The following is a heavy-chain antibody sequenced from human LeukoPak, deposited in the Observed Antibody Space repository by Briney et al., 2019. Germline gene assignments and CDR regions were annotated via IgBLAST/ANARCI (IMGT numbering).Heavy chain of an antibody. CDR1: GYTFTSYY. V-gene: IGHV1-46*01. CDR3: GREPSESFIDY. J-gene: IGHJ4*02. Sequence: ASVKVSCKASGYTFTSYYMHWVRQAPGQGLEWVAIINPNPSGGSTSYAQKFQGRVTMTRDMSTSTVYMEVRSLRSDDTALYYCGREPSESFIDYWGQGTLVTVSS. CDR2: INPNPSGGST. D-gene: IGHD1-26*01.